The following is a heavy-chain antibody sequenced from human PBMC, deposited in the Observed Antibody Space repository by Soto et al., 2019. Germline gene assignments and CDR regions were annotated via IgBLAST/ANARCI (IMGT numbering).Heavy chain of an antibody. D-gene: IGHD3-10*01. J-gene: IGHJ6*02. CDR3: RHYYGSGSYYKGGYHGMDV. Sequence: SVKVSCKASGGTFSSYAISWVRQAPGQGLEWMGGIIPIFGTANYAQKFQGRVTITADESTSTAYMELSSLRSEDTAVYYCRHYYGSGSYYKGGYHGMDVWGQGTKV. CDR2: IIPIFGTA. CDR1: GGTFSSYA. V-gene: IGHV1-69*13.